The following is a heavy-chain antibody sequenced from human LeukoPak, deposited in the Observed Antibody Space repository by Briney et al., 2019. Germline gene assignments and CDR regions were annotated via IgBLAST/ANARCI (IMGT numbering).Heavy chain of an antibody. CDR1: GYSIRSGYQ. CDR3: ARAEINDYNRY. J-gene: IGHJ4*02. D-gene: IGHD4-11*01. CDR2: INYSGRT. Sequence: PSETLSLTCSVSGYSIRSGYQWGWIRQAPGKGLEWIGSINYSGRTYDNPSLKSRVTISIDTSKNQIFLRLRSTTAADTAHYYCARAEINDYNRYWGQGILVIVSS. V-gene: IGHV4-38-2*01.